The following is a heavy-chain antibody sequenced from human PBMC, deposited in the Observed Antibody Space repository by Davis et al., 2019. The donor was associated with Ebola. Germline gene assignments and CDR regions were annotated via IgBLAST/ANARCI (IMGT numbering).Heavy chain of an antibody. CDR3: ARDRRYYYDSSGYYSNDY. V-gene: IGHV1-69*13. CDR1: GGTFSSYA. D-gene: IGHD3-22*01. CDR2: IIPIFGTA. J-gene: IGHJ4*02. Sequence: SVKVSCKASGGTFSSYAISWVRQAPGQGLEWMGGIIPIFGTANYAQKFQGRVTITADESTSTAYMELRSLRSDDTAVYYCARDRRYYYDSSGYYSNDYWGQGTLVTVSS.